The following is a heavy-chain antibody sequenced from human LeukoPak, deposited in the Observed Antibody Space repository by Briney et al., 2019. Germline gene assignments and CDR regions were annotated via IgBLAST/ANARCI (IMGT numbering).Heavy chain of an antibody. J-gene: IGHJ3*02. CDR1: GFTFSSYW. CDR2: IKQDGSEK. D-gene: IGHD3-22*01. V-gene: IGHV3-7*01. Sequence: GGSLRLSCAASGFTFSSYWMSWVRQAPGKGLEWVANIKQDGSEKYYVDSVKGRFTISRDNAKNSLYLQMNSLRAEDTAVYYCARDSYYYDSSGYPLLDAFDIWGQGTMVTVSS. CDR3: ARDSYYYDSSGYPLLDAFDI.